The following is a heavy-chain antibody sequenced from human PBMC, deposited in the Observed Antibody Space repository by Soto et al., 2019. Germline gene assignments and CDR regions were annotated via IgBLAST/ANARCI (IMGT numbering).Heavy chain of an antibody. D-gene: IGHD3-3*01. J-gene: IGHJ6*02. CDR1: GGTFSSYA. Sequence: SVKVSCKASGGTFSSYAISWVRQAPGQGLEWMGGIIPIFGTANYAQKFQGRVTITADESTSTAYMELSSLRSEDTAVYYCARVAPVTIFGVVIKGYYYYGMDVWGQGTTVTVS. V-gene: IGHV1-69*13. CDR2: IIPIFGTA. CDR3: ARVAPVTIFGVVIKGYYYYGMDV.